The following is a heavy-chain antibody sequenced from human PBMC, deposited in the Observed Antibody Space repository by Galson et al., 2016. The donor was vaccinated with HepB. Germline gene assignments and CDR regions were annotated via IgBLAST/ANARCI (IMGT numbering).Heavy chain of an antibody. D-gene: IGHD7-27*01. J-gene: IGHJ4*02. Sequence: ETLSLTCTVTGASITNDYWSWIRPPPGKGLEWISYVHHSGSTVYNPSLGSRFTLSLDTSKNPFSLTLTFVTAPDTAVYFCARYVRTGAYQIDSWGPGTLVTVSS. V-gene: IGHV4-59*01. CDR2: VHHSGST. CDR3: ARYVRTGAYQIDS. CDR1: GASITNDY.